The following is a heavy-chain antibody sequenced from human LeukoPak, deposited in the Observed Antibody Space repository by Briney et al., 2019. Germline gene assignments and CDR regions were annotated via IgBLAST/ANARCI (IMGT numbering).Heavy chain of an antibody. V-gene: IGHV3-66*01. Sequence: SGGSLRLSCAASGFTVSSNYMSWVRQAPGKGLEWVSVIYSGGSTYYADSVKGRFTISRDNSKNTLYLQMNSLRAEDTAVYYCARGYYYDSSGYYVPFGYWGQGTLVTVSS. J-gene: IGHJ4*02. CDR3: ARGYYYDSSGYYVPFGY. CDR2: IYSGGST. D-gene: IGHD3-22*01. CDR1: GFTVSSNY.